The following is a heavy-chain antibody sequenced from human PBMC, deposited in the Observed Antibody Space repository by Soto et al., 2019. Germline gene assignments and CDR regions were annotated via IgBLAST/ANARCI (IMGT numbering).Heavy chain of an antibody. CDR2: INEAGSEK. CDR1: GFTFGNFW. D-gene: IGHD3-10*01. Sequence: GGSLRLSCVTSGFTFGNFWLTWVRQAPGKGLEWVANINEAGSEKHYLDSVKGRFTISRDNAKNSVFLQMNSLRVEDTAVYYCARARGLARARGQGTLVTVSS. J-gene: IGHJ4*02. V-gene: IGHV3-7*01. CDR3: ARARGLARA.